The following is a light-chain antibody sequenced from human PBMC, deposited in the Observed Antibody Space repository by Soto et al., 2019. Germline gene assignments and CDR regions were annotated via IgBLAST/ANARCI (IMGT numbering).Light chain of an antibody. CDR2: GAS. J-gene: IGKJ4*01. CDR1: QSVDGK. V-gene: IGKV3-15*01. Sequence: EIVMTQSPVTLSVSPGERATLSCRASQSVDGKLAWYQQKPGQAPRLLIYGASTRATGIPARFSGSGSGTEFTLTISRLQSEDFAVYYCQQYVNRPPLTFGGGTKVEIK. CDR3: QQYVNRPPLT.